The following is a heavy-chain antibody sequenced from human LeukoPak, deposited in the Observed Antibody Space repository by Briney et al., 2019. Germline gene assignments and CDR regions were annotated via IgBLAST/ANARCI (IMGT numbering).Heavy chain of an antibody. Sequence: SETLSLTCTVSGGSISSSSYYWGWIRQPPGKGLEWIGEINHSGSTNYNPSLKSRVTISVDTSKNQFSLKLSSVTAADTAVYYCARRGRGPKGYGYRGQGTLVTVSS. J-gene: IGHJ4*02. D-gene: IGHD5-18*01. CDR1: GGSISSSSYY. CDR2: INHSGST. CDR3: ARRGRGPKGYGY. V-gene: IGHV4-39*07.